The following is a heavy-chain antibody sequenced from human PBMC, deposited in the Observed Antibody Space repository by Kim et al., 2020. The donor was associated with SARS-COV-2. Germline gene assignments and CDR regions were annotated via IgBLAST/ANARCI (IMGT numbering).Heavy chain of an antibody. Sequence: GKGRLTISGDNSKHSLYLQMNSLRAEDTAVYYCAKASYLTGPRGDPFDYWGQGTLVTVSS. D-gene: IGHD1-7*01. CDR3: AKASYLTGPRGDPFDY. J-gene: IGHJ4*02. V-gene: IGHV3-23*01.